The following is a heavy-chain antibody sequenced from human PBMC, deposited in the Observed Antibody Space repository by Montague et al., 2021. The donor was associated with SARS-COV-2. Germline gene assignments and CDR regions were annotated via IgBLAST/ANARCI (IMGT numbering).Heavy chain of an antibody. CDR1: GFSFNTHV. J-gene: IGHJ6*02. CDR3: AKVNERERAIYYYGMDV. CDR2: LIYSDGRT. D-gene: IGHD1-1*01. V-gene: IGHV3-23*03. Sequence: SLRLSCAATGFSFNTHVVTWVRQSPGKGLEWVALIYSDGRTYYXXXVXXXFTISTDSSKTTLYVQMNNLRPEDKAVYYCAKVNERERAIYYYGMDVWGQGTTVTVS.